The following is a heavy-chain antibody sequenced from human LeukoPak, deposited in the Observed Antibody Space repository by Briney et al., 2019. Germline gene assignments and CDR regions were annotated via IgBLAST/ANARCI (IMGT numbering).Heavy chain of an antibody. CDR3: ARYRDGYNYNWFDP. D-gene: IGHD5-24*01. J-gene: IGHJ5*02. CDR1: GFTVSSNY. CDR2: IYSGGST. V-gene: IGHV3-53*01. Sequence: GGSLRLSCAASGFTVSSNYMSWVRQAPGKGLEWVSVIYSGGSTYYADSVKGRFTISRDNSKNMLYLQMNSLRAEDTAVYYCARYRDGYNYNWFDPWGQGTLVTVSS.